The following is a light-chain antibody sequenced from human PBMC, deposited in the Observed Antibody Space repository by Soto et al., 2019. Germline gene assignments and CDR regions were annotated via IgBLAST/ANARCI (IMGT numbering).Light chain of an antibody. V-gene: IGKV1-39*01. J-gene: IGKJ3*01. Sequence: DIQMTPSPSSLSASVGDRVTITCRASQSISSYLNWYQQKPGKAPKLLIYAASSLQSGVPSRFSGSGSGTDFTLTISILQPEAFATYYCQQSYSTPFTFGPGTKVDIK. CDR2: AAS. CDR1: QSISSY. CDR3: QQSYSTPFT.